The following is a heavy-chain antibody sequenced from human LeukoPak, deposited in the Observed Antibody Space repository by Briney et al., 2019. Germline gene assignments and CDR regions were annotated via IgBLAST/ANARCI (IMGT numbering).Heavy chain of an antibody. Sequence: PGGSLRLSCAASGFIVCINYMNWVRQAPGKGLEWVSVIYSGGSTYYADSVEGRFTISRDNSENTLYLQMNSLRAEDTAVYYCARAVAGKGGAFDIWGQGTMVTVSS. CDR3: ARAVAGKGGAFDI. J-gene: IGHJ3*02. CDR2: IYSGGST. V-gene: IGHV3-53*01. D-gene: IGHD6-19*01. CDR1: GFIVCINY.